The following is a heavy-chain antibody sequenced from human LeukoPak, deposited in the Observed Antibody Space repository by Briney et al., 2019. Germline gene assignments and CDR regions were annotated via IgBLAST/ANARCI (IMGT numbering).Heavy chain of an antibody. D-gene: IGHD3-16*01. V-gene: IGHV3-13*04. CDR1: GFTFNTYD. CDR2: IGTAGDT. J-gene: IGHJ6*02. CDR3: ARGYGQYYYFYGMDV. Sequence: GGSLRLSCAASGFTFNTYDIHWVRQATGKGLEWVSAIGTAGDTYYPGSVKGRFTISRENAKNSLYLQMNSLRAGDTAVYYCARGYGQYYYFYGMDVWGQGTTATVSS.